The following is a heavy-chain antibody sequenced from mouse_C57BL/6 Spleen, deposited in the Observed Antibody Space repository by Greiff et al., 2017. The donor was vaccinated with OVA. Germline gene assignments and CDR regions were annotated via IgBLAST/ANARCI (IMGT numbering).Heavy chain of an antibody. CDR3: ARHDPYGNPFDY. D-gene: IGHD2-1*01. J-gene: IGHJ2*01. CDR2: ISNGGGST. Sequence: EVHLVESGGGLVQPGGSLKLSCAASEFTFSDYYMYWVRQTPEKRLEWVAYISNGGGSTYYPDTVKGRFTISRDNAKNTLYLQMSRLKSEDTAMYYCARHDPYGNPFDYWGQGTTLTVSS. CDR1: EFTFSDYY. V-gene: IGHV5-12*01.